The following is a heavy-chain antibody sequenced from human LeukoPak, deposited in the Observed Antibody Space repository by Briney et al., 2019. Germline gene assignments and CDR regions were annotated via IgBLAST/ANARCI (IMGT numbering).Heavy chain of an antibody. J-gene: IGHJ5*02. CDR1: RIIVSSNY. CDR3: ARDRSWFDP. Sequence: GGSLRLSCVASRIIVSSNYMTWVRQAPGKGLEWVSVIYSGGSTYYADSVKGRFTISRDNSKDTLYLQMNNLRVEDTAVYYCARDRSWFDPWGQGTPVTVSS. CDR2: IYSGGST. V-gene: IGHV3-66*01. D-gene: IGHD6-19*01.